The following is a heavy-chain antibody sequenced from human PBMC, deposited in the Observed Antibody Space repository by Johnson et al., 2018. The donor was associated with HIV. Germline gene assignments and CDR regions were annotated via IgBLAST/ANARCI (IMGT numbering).Heavy chain of an antibody. CDR3: ARESTAWGGDYVGYGLDV. V-gene: IGHV3-30*04. CDR2: ISFDGTNK. Sequence: QVQLVESGGGVVQPGMSLRLSCAASGFTFSSYAMHWVRQAPGKGLEWVAVISFDGTNKYYADSVRGRFTISRDNSKKTLYLQMNSLRVDDTAVYYCARESTAWGGDYVGYGLDVWGQGTLVAVSS. D-gene: IGHD5-18*01. CDR1: GFTFSSYA. J-gene: IGHJ3*01.